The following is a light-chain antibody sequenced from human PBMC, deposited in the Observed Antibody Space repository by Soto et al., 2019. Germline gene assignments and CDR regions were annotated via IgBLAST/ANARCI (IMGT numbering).Light chain of an antibody. Sequence: QSVLTQPPSASGTPGQRVTISCSGSSSNIGGYDVHWYQHLPGTAPKVLIYRNDQRPSGVPDRFSGSKSGTSASLAISGLRSEDEADYYCAVWDASLSGHVFGTGNKVTVL. CDR2: RND. CDR3: AVWDASLSGHV. V-gene: IGLV1-47*01. J-gene: IGLJ1*01. CDR1: SSNIGGYD.